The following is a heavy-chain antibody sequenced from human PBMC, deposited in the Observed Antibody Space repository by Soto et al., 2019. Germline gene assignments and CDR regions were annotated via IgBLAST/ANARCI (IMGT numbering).Heavy chain of an antibody. CDR3: ARLVGNSWIDY. V-gene: IGHV6-1*01. J-gene: IGHJ4*02. D-gene: IGHD6-13*01. Sequence: PSQTLSLTCAISGDSVSSNSVVWNWIRQSPSRDLEWLGRTYYRSKWYYEYAESVKSRIIINPDTSKNQLSLQLNSVTPEDTGVYYCARLVGNSWIDYWGQGTLVTVSS. CDR1: GDSVSSNSVV. CDR2: TYYRSKWYY.